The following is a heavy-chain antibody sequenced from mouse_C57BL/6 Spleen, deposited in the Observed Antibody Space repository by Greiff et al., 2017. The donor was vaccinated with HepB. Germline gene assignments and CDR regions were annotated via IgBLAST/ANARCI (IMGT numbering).Heavy chain of an antibody. V-gene: IGHV1-69*01. CDR3: ARRGTTVVAFDY. CDR1: GYTFTSYW. D-gene: IGHD1-1*01. CDR2: IDPSDSYT. J-gene: IGHJ2*01. Sequence: VQLKQPGAELVMPGASVKLSCKASGYTFTSYWMHWVKQRPGQGLEWIGEIDPSDSYTNYNQKFKGKSTLTVDKSSSTAYMQLSSLTSEDSAVYYCARRGTTVVAFDYWGQGTTLTVSS.